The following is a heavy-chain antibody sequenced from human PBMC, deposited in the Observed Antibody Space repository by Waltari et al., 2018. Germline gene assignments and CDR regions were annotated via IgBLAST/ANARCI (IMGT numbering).Heavy chain of an antibody. J-gene: IGHJ5*02. D-gene: IGHD6-19*01. CDR1: GGSISSYY. Sequence: QVQLQESGPGLVKPSETLSLTCTVSGGSISSYYWSWIRQPPGKGLEWIGYIYYSGGTNYNPPLKSRVTISVDTSKNQFSLKLSSVTAADTAVYYCARDNIAVAGTIWFDPWGQGTLVTVSS. CDR3: ARDNIAVAGTIWFDP. CDR2: IYYSGGT. V-gene: IGHV4-59*01.